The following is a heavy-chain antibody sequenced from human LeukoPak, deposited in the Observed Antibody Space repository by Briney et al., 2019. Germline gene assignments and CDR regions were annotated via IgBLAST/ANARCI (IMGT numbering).Heavy chain of an antibody. CDR1: GFTFSSYG. V-gene: IGHV3-30*02. J-gene: IGHJ6*03. CDR3: AKVSVAGRYYCYMRV. D-gene: IGHD6-19*01. Sequence: GGSLRLSCAASGFTFSSYGMHWVRQAPGKGLEWVAFIRYDGSNKYYADSVKGRFTISRDNSKNTLYLQMNSLRAEDTAVYYCAKVSVAGRYYCYMRVWGKGPTVTLSS. CDR2: IRYDGSNK.